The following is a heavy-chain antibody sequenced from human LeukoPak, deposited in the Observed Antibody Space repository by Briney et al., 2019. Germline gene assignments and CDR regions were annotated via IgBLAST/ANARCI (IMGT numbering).Heavy chain of an antibody. J-gene: IGHJ6*02. Sequence: PGGSLRLSCAASGFTFRDYAMTWVRQAPGKGLEWVSSISANGDNTYFADAVKGRFTISRDDSKNTLYLQMSNLRAEDTAVYFCARGGGLDVWGQGATVTVSS. CDR2: ISANGDNT. CDR3: ARGGGLDV. V-gene: IGHV3-23*01. CDR1: GFTFRDYA. D-gene: IGHD3-16*01.